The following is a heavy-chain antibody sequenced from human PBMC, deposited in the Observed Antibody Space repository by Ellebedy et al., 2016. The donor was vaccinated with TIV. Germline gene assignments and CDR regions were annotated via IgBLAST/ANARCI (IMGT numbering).Heavy chain of an antibody. CDR3: ATSDYGGNHHLDF. J-gene: IGHJ4*02. Sequence: AASVKVSCKASGGTFNNYAISWVRQAPGQGLEWMGGVIPIFDTPNYAEKFQGRVTITADGATGTTYMELSSLRSEDTAVYFCATSDYGGNHHLDFWGQGTLVTVSS. D-gene: IGHD4-23*01. CDR2: VIPIFDTP. CDR1: GGTFNNYA. V-gene: IGHV1-69*13.